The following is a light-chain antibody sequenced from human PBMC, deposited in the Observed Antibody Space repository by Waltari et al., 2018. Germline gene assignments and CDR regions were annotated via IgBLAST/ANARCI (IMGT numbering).Light chain of an antibody. Sequence: WRATQTVRTVVACDHPKPGQAPRLRSFDASSRTTGIPAKFSGRGYGKDFTLTVSNLEPEDYAIYYCQQRSSGPYNFGQGTRVEIK. V-gene: IGKV3-11*01. J-gene: IGKJ2*01. CDR1: QTVRTV. CDR2: DAS. CDR3: QQRSSGPYN.